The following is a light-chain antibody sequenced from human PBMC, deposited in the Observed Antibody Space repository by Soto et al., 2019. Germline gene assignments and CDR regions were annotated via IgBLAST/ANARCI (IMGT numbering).Light chain of an antibody. CDR1: QSVSSN. J-gene: IGKJ1*01. V-gene: IGKV3-15*01. Sequence: ELVMTQSPATLSVSPGERATLSCMASQSVSSNLAWYQQKPGQAPRLLIYGASTRATGIPARFSGSGSGTEFTLTISSLQSEDFAVYYCQQYNNWPPAWTFGQGTKVDIK. CDR3: QQYNNWPPAWT. CDR2: GAS.